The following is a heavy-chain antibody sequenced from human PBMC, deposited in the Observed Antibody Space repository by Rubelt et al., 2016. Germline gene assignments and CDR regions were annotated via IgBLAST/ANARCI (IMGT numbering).Heavy chain of an antibody. V-gene: IGHV3-13*04. CDR1: GFTFSSYD. J-gene: IGHJ5*02. CDR2: IGTAGDT. Sequence: GFTFSSYDMHWVRQATGKGLEWVSAIGTAGDTYYPGSVKGRFTISRDNAKNTLYLQMNSLRAEDTAVYYCAKDWEGEAAADWFDPWGQGTLVTVSS. D-gene: IGHD6-13*01. CDR3: AKDWEGEAAADWFDP.